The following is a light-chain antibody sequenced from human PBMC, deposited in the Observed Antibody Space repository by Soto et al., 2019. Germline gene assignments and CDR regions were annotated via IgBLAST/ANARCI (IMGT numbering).Light chain of an antibody. J-gene: IGLJ2*01. CDR3: SSYRGGSHVV. Sequence: QSVLTQPASVSGSPGQSITISCAGTSSDVGGFNFVSWYQHHPGKAPKLVIYEVSNRPSGVSTRFSGSKSGNTASLTISGLQAEDEAEYYCSSYRGGSHVVFGGGTQLTVL. CDR2: EVS. V-gene: IGLV2-14*01. CDR1: SSDVGGFNF.